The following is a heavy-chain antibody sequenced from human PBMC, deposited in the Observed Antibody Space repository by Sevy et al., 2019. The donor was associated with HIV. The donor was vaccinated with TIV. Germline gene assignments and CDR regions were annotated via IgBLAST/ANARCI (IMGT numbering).Heavy chain of an antibody. CDR1: GFTFSNYW. J-gene: IGHJ4*02. CDR3: ARDVSVHGGFDY. CDR2: IKQDGSEK. D-gene: IGHD1-1*01. V-gene: IGHV3-7*01. Sequence: GGSRRLSCAASGFTFSNYWMSWVRQAPGKGLEWVANIKQDGSEKYYVDSVKGRFTISRDNAKNSLYLQMNSLRAEDTAVYYCARDVSVHGGFDYWGQGTLVTVSS.